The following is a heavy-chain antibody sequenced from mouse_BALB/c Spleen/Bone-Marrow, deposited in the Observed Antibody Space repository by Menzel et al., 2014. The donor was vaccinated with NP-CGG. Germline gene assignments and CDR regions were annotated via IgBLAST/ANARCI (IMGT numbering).Heavy chain of an antibody. CDR2: ISSSYGDA. CDR1: GYTFTDYA. V-gene: IGHV1S137*01. D-gene: IGHD1-1*01. J-gene: IGHJ2*01. CDR3: ARGLSYYYGTSYYFDY. Sequence: VQLQESGAELVRPGVSVKISCKGSGYTFTDYAMHWVKQSHAKSLEWIGIISSSYGDATYNQKFKGKATMTVDESSNTAYMELARLTSEDSAIYYCARGLSYYYGTSYYFDYWGQGTTLTVSS.